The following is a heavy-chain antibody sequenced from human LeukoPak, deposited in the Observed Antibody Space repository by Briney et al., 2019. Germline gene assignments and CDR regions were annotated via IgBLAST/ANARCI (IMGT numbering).Heavy chain of an antibody. V-gene: IGHV3-33*01. CDR2: IWYDGNYK. D-gene: IGHD6-13*01. CDR1: GFTFSTYG. CDR3: ARDGGQQMDKFDY. Sequence: PGRSLRLSCVASGFTFSTYGMRWVRQAPGKGLEWVALIWYDGNYKYYADCVKGRFTISRDNSKNTLYLQMNSLRVEDTAVYYCARDGGQQMDKFDYWGQGTLVTVSS. J-gene: IGHJ4*02.